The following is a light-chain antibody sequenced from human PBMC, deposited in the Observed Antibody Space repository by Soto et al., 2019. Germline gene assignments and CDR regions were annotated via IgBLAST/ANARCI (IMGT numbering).Light chain of an antibody. J-gene: IGKJ1*01. CDR3: QQYNNWPTWT. V-gene: IGKV3-15*01. Sequence: EIVMTQSPATLSVSPGERATLSCRASQSVCSNLAWYQQKPGQAPRLLIYGASTGATGIPARFSGSGSGTEFTLTISSLQSEDFAVYYCQQYNNWPTWTFGQGTKVEIK. CDR1: QSVCSN. CDR2: GAS.